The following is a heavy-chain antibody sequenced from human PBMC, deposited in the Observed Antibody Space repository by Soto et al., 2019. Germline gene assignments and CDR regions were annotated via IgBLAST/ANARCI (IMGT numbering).Heavy chain of an antibody. CDR2: IIPIFGTA. CDR1: GGTFSSYA. J-gene: IGHJ3*02. CDR3: ARTPPSYDTNPGAFDI. V-gene: IGHV1-69*13. Sequence: GASVKVSCKASGGTFSSYAISWVRQAPGQGLEWMGGIIPIFGTANYAQKFQGRVRITADESTSTAYMELSSLRSEDTAVYYCARTPPSYDTNPGAFDIWGQGTMVTVSS. D-gene: IGHD3-22*01.